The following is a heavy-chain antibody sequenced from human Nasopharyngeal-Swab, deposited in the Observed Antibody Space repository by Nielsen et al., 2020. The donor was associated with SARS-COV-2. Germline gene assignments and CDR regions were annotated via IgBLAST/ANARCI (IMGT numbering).Heavy chain of an antibody. J-gene: IGHJ4*02. CDR2: ISTSNGNT. D-gene: IGHD2-2*01. V-gene: IGHV1-18*04. CDR1: GYSFTSSG. CDR3: ARGQRWRSSTLHD. Sequence: ASVKVSCKASGYSFTSSGVSWVRQAPGQGPEWMGWISTSNGNTIYAQKFHGRLTMATDTSTSTAYVDLRGLKSDDTAVYYCARGQRWRSSTLHDWGQGTLVTVSS.